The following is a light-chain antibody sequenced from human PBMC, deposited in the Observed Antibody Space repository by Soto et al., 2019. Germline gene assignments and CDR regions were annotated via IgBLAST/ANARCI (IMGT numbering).Light chain of an antibody. CDR2: QDS. CDR3: QAWDSSTARHVV. CDR1: KLGDKY. J-gene: IGLJ2*01. Sequence: SYELTQPPSVSVSPGQTASITCSGDKLGDKYACWYQQKPGQSPVLVIYQDSKRPSGIPERFSGSNSGNTATLTISGTQAMDEADYYCQAWDSSTARHVVVGGGTKLTVL. V-gene: IGLV3-1*01.